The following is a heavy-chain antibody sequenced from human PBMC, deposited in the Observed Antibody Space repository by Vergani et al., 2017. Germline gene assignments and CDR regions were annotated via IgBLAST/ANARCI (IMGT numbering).Heavy chain of an antibody. CDR2: IYYSGST. J-gene: IGHJ2*01. V-gene: IGHV4-31*03. D-gene: IGHD3-10*01. Sequence: QLQLQESGPGLVKPSQTLSLTCTVSGGSISSGGYYWSWIRQHPGKGLEWIGYIYYSGSTYYNPSLKSRVTISVDTSKNQFSLKLSSVTAADTAVYYCARGTLGVHIITMGAHWYFDLWGRGTLVTVSS. CDR3: ARGTLGVHIITMGAHWYFDL. CDR1: GGSISSGGYY.